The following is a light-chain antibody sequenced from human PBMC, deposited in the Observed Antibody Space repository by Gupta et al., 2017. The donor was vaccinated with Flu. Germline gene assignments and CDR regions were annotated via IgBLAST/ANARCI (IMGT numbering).Light chain of an antibody. CDR2: GNS. CDR1: SSNIGAGYA. Sequence: QSLLTPPLAESVAPGHRATISCTGSSSNIGAGYAVHWYQQLPGTAPKHLIYGNSGRPSGVPDRFSGSKSVTSASLAITGLQAEDEADYYCQSYDSSLSGSVFGGGTKLTVL. CDR3: QSYDSSLSGSV. V-gene: IGLV1-40*01. J-gene: IGLJ3*02.